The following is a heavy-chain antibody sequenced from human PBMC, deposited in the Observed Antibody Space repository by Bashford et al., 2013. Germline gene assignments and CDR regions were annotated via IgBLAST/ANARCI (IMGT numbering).Heavy chain of an antibody. Sequence: PSVKVSCKASGYNFNRFGLHWVRQAPGQGLEWMGWMNTDTGNPTHAQGFTGRFVFSLDTSARTTYLQIDSLKPEDTAIYYCARATEIFRSIAAAGPDDAFDIWGQGTMVTVSS. D-gene: IGHD6-13*01. V-gene: IGHV7-4-1*01. J-gene: IGHJ3*02. CDR1: GYNFNRFG. CDR3: ARATEIFRSIAAAGPDDAFDI. CDR2: MNTDTGNP.